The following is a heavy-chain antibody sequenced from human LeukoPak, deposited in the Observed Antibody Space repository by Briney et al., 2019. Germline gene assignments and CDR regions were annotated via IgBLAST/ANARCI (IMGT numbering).Heavy chain of an antibody. Sequence: PGGSLRLSCAASGFTVSSNCMSWVRQAPGKGLEWVSVIYSGGSTYYADSVKGRFTISRDNSKNTLYLQMNSLRAEDTAVYYCARSRGYSYGFDYWGQGTLVTVSS. CDR1: GFTVSSNC. V-gene: IGHV3-53*01. D-gene: IGHD5-18*01. CDR2: IYSGGST. J-gene: IGHJ4*02. CDR3: ARSRGYSYGFDY.